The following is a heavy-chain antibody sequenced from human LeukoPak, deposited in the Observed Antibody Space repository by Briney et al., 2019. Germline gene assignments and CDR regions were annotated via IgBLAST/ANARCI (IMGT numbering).Heavy chain of an antibody. V-gene: IGHV3-23*01. Sequence: GRSLRLSCAASGFTFSSYAMNWVRQAPGKGLEWVSSISGNGGTTYYADSVEGRFTISRDNSKDTFYLQMNSLRAEDTAVYYCAKPKYPVAGSNYFDYWGQGTLVTVSS. J-gene: IGHJ4*02. CDR1: GFTFSSYA. CDR2: ISGNGGTT. D-gene: IGHD6-19*01. CDR3: AKPKYPVAGSNYFDY.